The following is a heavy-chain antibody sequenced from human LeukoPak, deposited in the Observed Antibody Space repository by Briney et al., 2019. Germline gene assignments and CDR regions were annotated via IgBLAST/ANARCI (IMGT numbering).Heavy chain of an antibody. V-gene: IGHV4-39*01. CDR2: TSYSGST. D-gene: IGHD6-19*01. J-gene: IGHJ5*02. Sequence: KPSETLSLTCTVSGGAISGSPYYWGGIRQPPGKGLEWIGSTSYSGSTYYNPSLKSRVTISVDTSKNQFSLKLTSVTAADTAVYYCARAYSSGWYNDFDPWGQGTLVIVSS. CDR1: GGAISGSPYY. CDR3: ARAYSSGWYNDFDP.